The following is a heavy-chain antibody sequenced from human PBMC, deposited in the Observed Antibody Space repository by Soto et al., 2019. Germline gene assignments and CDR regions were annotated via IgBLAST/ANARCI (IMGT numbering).Heavy chain of an antibody. CDR2: IKQDGSEK. D-gene: IGHD3-22*01. CDR3: ARDFRRYYDSSGWSDAFDI. CDR1: GFTFSSYW. Sequence: EVQLVESGGGLVQPGGSLRLSCAASGFTFSSYWMSWVRQAPGKGLEWVANIKQDGSEKYYVDSVKGRFTISRDNAKNSLYLQMNSLRAEDTAVYYCARDFRRYYDSSGWSDAFDIWGQGTMVTVSS. J-gene: IGHJ3*02. V-gene: IGHV3-7*05.